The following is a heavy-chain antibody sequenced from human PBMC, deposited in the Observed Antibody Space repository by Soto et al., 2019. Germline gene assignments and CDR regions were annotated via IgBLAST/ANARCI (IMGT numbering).Heavy chain of an antibody. J-gene: IGHJ3*02. D-gene: IGHD6-19*01. CDR1: GGSFSAFY. Sequence: SETLSLTCAVYGGSFSAFYWSWIRQPPGKELEWIGEVNPTGTTKYDPSLKSRVTMSLDTSKKQFSLNLNSMTAADTALYYCARSREQWLVDAFDIWGQGTMVTVSS. V-gene: IGHV4-34*01. CDR3: ARSREQWLVDAFDI. CDR2: VNPTGTT.